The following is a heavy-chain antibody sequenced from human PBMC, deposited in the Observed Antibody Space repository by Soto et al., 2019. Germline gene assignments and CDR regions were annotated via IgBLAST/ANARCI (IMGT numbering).Heavy chain of an antibody. V-gene: IGHV4-30-4*01. D-gene: IGHD6-6*01. Sequence: SETLSLTCTVSGGSISSGDYYWSWIRQPPGKGLEWIGYIYYSGSTYYNPSLKSRVTISVDASKNQFSLKLSSVTAADTAVYYCARDRRYSSSPSYYYYGMDVWGQGTTVTVSS. J-gene: IGHJ6*02. CDR3: ARDRRYSSSPSYYYYGMDV. CDR2: IYYSGST. CDR1: GGSISSGDYY.